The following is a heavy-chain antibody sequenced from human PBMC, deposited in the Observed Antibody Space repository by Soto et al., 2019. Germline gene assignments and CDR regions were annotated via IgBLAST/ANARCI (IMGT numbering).Heavy chain of an antibody. CDR2: IYYSGGT. J-gene: IGHJ4*02. V-gene: IGHV4-59*01. Sequence: QLQLQESGPGLVKPSETLSLTCTVSGGSISSYYWSWIRQPPGKGLEWIGYIYYSGGTNYNPSLKRRVTISGDTSKNQFSLKLSSVTAADTAVYDCARRWGSCFDSWGQGTLVTVSS. CDR1: GGSISSYY. D-gene: IGHD2-21*01. CDR3: ARRWGSCFDS.